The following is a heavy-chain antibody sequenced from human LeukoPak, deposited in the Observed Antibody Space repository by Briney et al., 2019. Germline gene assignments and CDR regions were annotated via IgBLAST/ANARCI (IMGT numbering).Heavy chain of an antibody. CDR2: IYQSGST. Sequence: SETLSLTCTVSGGSVSTIGYSWSWIRQPPGKGLEWIGYIYQSGSTSYNPSLQSRVTISIDKSKNQFSLKLSSVTAADTAVYYCARDSYYDNSGEGAFDIWGQGTLVTVSS. J-gene: IGHJ3*02. D-gene: IGHD3-22*01. V-gene: IGHV4-30-2*01. CDR3: ARDSYYDNSGEGAFDI. CDR1: GGSVSTIGYS.